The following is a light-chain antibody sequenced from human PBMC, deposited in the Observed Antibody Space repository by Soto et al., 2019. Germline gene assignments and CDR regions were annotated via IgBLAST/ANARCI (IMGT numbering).Light chain of an antibody. J-gene: IGKJ4*01. CDR1: ENIGSTF. V-gene: IGKV3-20*01. Sequence: EIVLTQSPGTLSLSPGERATLSCRASENIGSTFLAWFQQKPDQAPRLLIYGSSTRDNDVPDRFSGSGSGTDFTLTISRLEPEDFAMYYCHHYGTSPPNTFGGGTKVEIK. CDR3: HHYGTSPPNT. CDR2: GSS.